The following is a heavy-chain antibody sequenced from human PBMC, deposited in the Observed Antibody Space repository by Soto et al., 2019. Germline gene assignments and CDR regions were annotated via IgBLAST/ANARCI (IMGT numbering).Heavy chain of an antibody. D-gene: IGHD1-26*01. J-gene: IGHJ4*02. CDR3: VRGSLRYSPIVAATTKRPFYY. Sequence: HAPGKGLEWMGWISAYNGNTNYAQQLQGRVTMTTDTSTSTAYMELRSLRSDDTAVYYCVRGSLRYSPIVAATTKRPFYYSGQGTLFTVSS. CDR2: ISAYNGNT. V-gene: IGHV1-18*01.